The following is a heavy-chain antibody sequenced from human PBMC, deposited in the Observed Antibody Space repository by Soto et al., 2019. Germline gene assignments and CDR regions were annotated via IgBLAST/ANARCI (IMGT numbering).Heavy chain of an antibody. CDR3: AREIAATGFHF. D-gene: IGHD3-9*01. CDR1: GGDFKNYG. J-gene: IGHJ4*02. Sequence: QVQLVQSGAEVKKPGSSVKVSCKTSGGDFKNYGVSWVRQAPGQGLEWMGGIFPVFGSAKYGQIFQGRVKITADDLTSTTYMELSGLKPKDTAIYYCAREIAATGFHFWGQGTLVIVSS. V-gene: IGHV1-69*12. CDR2: IFPVFGSA.